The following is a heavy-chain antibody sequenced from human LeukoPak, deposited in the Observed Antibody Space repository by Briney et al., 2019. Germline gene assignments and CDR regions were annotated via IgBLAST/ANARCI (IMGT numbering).Heavy chain of an antibody. V-gene: IGHV1-69*04. CDR3: ARDLYCGGDCYPDY. CDR1: GGTFSSYA. CDR2: IIPILGIA. J-gene: IGHJ4*02. D-gene: IGHD2-21*02. Sequence: ASVKVSCKASGGTFSSYAISWVRQAPGQGLEWMGRIIPILGIANYAQKFQGRVTITADKSTSTAYMEVSSLRSEDTAVYYCARDLYCGGDCYPDYWGQGTLVTVSS.